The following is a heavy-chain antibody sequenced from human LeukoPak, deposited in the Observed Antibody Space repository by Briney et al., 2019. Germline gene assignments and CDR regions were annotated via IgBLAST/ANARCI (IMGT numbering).Heavy chain of an antibody. J-gene: IGHJ3*02. CDR1: GFTFSSYA. D-gene: IGHD2-15*01. CDR2: ISGSGGST. V-gene: IGHV3-23*01. Sequence: GGSRRLSCASSGFTFSSYAMSWVRQAPGKGLEWVSGISGSGGSTHYADSVKDRFTISRDNSKNTLYLQMNSLRAEDTAVYYCAKETVVVVAATPDAFDIWGQGTMVTVSS. CDR3: AKETVVVVAATPDAFDI.